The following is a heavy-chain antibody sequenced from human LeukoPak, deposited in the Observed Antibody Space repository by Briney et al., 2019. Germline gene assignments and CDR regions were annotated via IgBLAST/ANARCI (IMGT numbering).Heavy chain of an antibody. CDR1: GYTFTNYD. Sequence: ASVKVSCKTSGYTFTNYDINWVRQATGQGLEWLGWMSPNNGDTGYAQKFQGRVTMTRDTSTNTAYMELSGLTSEDTAVYYCARDRYDSYPMDVWGQGTTVTVSS. D-gene: IGHD3-3*01. CDR2: MSPNNGDT. CDR3: ARDRYDSYPMDV. V-gene: IGHV1-8*01. J-gene: IGHJ6*02.